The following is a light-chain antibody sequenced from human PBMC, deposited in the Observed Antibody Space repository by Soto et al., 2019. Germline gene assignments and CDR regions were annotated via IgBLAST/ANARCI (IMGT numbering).Light chain of an antibody. CDR2: GAS. CDR1: QSVTTQ. Sequence: VLPRSPGTLSSSPSQKATLSCRASQSVTTQLAWYQQKPGQAPRLIIHGASNRAAGVPNRFRGAGSGTDFTLTISRLEPEDFAVYYGQQFGGSFSFGGGTKVDIK. J-gene: IGKJ4*01. CDR3: QQFGGSFS. V-gene: IGKV3-20*01.